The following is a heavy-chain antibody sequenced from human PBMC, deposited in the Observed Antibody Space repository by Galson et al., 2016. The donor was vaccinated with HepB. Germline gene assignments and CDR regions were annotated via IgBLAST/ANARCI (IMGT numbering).Heavy chain of an antibody. CDR3: ANLSVGPSIDY. J-gene: IGHJ4*02. Sequence: SLRLSCAASGFTFSTYWMNWVRQAPGKGLEWVANIKPDGSEKYYVDSVKGRFTISRDNGKKSLYLQMNSLRAEDTAVYYCANLSVGPSIDYWGQGTLVTVSS. CDR2: IKPDGSEK. V-gene: IGHV3-7*03. CDR1: GFTFSTYW. D-gene: IGHD4-23*01.